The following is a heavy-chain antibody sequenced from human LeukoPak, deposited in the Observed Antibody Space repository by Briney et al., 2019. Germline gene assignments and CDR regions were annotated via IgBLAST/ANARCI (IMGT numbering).Heavy chain of an antibody. CDR2: FNSDGRST. V-gene: IGHV3-74*01. Sequence: GGSLRPSCAASGFTLSSYWMNWVRQAPGQGPGWVSRFNSDGRSTSYAVSVKGRFTISRDYAENTLTPHINSLRAEDRAVGFCSRESRGWYVYNGFDPWGEGTLVSVSP. D-gene: IGHD6-19*01. CDR1: GFTLSSYW. J-gene: IGHJ5*02. CDR3: SRESRGWYVYNGFDP.